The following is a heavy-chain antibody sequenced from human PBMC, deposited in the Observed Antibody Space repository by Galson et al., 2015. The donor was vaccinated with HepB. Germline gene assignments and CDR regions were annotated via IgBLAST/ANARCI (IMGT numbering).Heavy chain of an antibody. CDR3: AKFLSGYSPHEGSIDY. D-gene: IGHD5-12*01. CDR2: IWATAISK. CDR1: GFTFSDYA. J-gene: IGHJ4*02. V-gene: IGHV3-23*01. Sequence: SLRLSCAASGFTFSDYAMTWVRQAPGKGLEWVSSIWATAISKYYADAVKGRFTISRDNTKNTVYLQMNALRVEDTALYFCAKFLSGYSPHEGSIDYWGQGALVTVSS.